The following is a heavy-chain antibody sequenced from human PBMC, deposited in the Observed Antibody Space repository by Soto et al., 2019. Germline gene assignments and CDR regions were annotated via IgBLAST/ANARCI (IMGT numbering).Heavy chain of an antibody. CDR2: ITLGGST. Sequence: QLQQSGAGMLTPSETLSLTCAISGGSFSANHWSWTANPPGRELGWIGEITLGGSTNYVPSLKSRVSISVDEGKQQFPLEMTSVTAADTAVYYCARGSSSFWSHDHWFDPWGQGILVTVYS. V-gene: IGHV4-34*01. D-gene: IGHD2-2*01. CDR1: GGSFSANH. J-gene: IGHJ5*02. CDR3: ARGSSSFWSHDHWFDP.